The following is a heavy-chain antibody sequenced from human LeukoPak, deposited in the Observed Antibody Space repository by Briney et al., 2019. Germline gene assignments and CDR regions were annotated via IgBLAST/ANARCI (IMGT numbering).Heavy chain of an antibody. D-gene: IGHD3-3*01. CDR3: ARGESDYDFWSGYSHDAFDI. V-gene: IGHV4-34*01. CDR1: GGSFSGYY. Sequence: SETLSLTCAVYGGSFSGYYWSWIRQPPGKGLEWIGEINHSGSTNCNPSLKSRVTISVDTSKNQFSLKLSSVTAADTAVYYCARGESDYDFWSGYSHDAFDIWGQGTMVTVSS. J-gene: IGHJ3*02. CDR2: INHSGST.